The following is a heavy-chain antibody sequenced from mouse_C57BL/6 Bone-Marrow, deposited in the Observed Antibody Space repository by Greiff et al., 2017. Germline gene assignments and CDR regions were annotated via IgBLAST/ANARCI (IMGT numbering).Heavy chain of an antibody. J-gene: IGHJ2*01. Sequence: EVQLVESGGGLVQPGGSLSLSCAASGFTFTDYYMSWVRQPPGKALEWLGFIRNKANGYTTEYSASVKGRFTISRDNSQSILYLKMNALRAEDSATYYCSRYKGSSLYYFDYWGQGTTLTVSS. CDR3: SRYKGSSLYYFDY. CDR1: GFTFTDYY. CDR2: IRNKANGYTT. D-gene: IGHD1-1*01. V-gene: IGHV7-3*01.